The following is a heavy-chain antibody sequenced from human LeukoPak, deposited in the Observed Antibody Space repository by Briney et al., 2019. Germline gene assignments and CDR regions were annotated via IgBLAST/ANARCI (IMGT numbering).Heavy chain of an antibody. V-gene: IGHV3-66*01. CDR2: IYSGGST. D-gene: IGHD2-15*01. CDR1: GFTVSSNY. Sequence: GGSLRLSCAASGFTVSSNYMSWVRQAPRKGLEWVSVIYSGGSTYYTDSVKGRFTISRDNSKNTLYLQMNSLRVEDTAVYYCARDFCSAGSCYPDNWGQGTLVTVSS. CDR3: ARDFCSAGSCYPDN. J-gene: IGHJ4*02.